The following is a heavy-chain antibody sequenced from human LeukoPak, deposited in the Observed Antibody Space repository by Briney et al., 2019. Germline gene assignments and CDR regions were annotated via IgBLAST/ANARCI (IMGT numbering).Heavy chain of an antibody. J-gene: IGHJ4*02. CDR1: GFTFSDYA. CDR3: AKDRPTVYSSSWLHFLDS. CDR2: ISASGASP. Sequence: GGSLRLSCAASGFTFSDYAMIWVRQAPGKGLEWVAGISASGASPYYADSVKGRFTISRDNSMNTLYVQMNSLRADDTAVYYCAKDRPTVYSSSWLHFLDSWGQGTLVTVSS. D-gene: IGHD6-13*01. V-gene: IGHV3-23*01.